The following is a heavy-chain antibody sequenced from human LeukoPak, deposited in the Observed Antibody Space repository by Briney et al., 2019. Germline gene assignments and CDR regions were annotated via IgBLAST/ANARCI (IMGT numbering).Heavy chain of an antibody. CDR2: INGGGGST. CDR3: AKDRAPSRGYSYGYSDY. D-gene: IGHD5-18*01. CDR1: GFTFSSYA. V-gene: IGHV3-23*01. Sequence: GGSLRLSCAASGFTFSSYAMSWVRQAPGKGLEWVSGINGGGGSTNYADSVKGRFTISRDNSKDTLYLQVDSLRAEDTAVYYCAKDRAPSRGYSYGYSDYWGQGTLVTVSS. J-gene: IGHJ4*02.